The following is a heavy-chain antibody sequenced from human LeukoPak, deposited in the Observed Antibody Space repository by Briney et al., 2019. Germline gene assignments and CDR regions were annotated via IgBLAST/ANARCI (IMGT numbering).Heavy chain of an antibody. Sequence: PSETLSLTCTVSGGSLSSGSYYWSWIRQPPGKGLEWIGYIYYSGSTNYNPSLKSRVTISVDTSKNQFSLKLSSVTAADTAVYYCARTYDSSGYPHFQHWGQGTLVTVSS. D-gene: IGHD3-22*01. CDR1: GGSLSSGSYY. CDR3: ARTYDSSGYPHFQH. J-gene: IGHJ1*01. V-gene: IGHV4-61*01. CDR2: IYYSGST.